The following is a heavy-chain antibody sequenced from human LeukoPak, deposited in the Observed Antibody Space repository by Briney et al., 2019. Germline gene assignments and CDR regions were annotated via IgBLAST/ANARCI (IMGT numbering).Heavy chain of an antibody. J-gene: IGHJ4*02. CDR2: INHSGST. Sequence: SETLSLTCAVYGGSFSGYYWSWIRQPPGKGLEWIGEINHSGSTNYNPSLKSRVTISVDTSKNQFSLKLSSVTAADTAVYYCAKDFSTVGATTWGFDYWGQGTLVTVSS. D-gene: IGHD1-26*01. CDR1: GGSFSGYY. CDR3: AKDFSTVGATTWGFDY. V-gene: IGHV4-34*01.